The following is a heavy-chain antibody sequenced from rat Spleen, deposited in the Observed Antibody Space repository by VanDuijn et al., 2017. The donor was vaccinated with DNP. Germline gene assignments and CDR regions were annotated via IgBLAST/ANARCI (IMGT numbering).Heavy chain of an antibody. CDR3: ATSSYYGYDYGFAY. D-gene: IGHD1-7*01. Sequence: EVQLVESGGGLVQPGRSLKLSCAASGFAFSNYDMAWVRQTPKKGLEWVAIISHTDDTTYYPDSVKGRFTISRDYARSTLYLKMDSLRSEETATYYCATSSYYGYDYGFAYWGQVTLVTVSS. J-gene: IGHJ3*01. CDR1: GFAFSNYD. V-gene: IGHV5-7*01. CDR2: ISHTDDTT.